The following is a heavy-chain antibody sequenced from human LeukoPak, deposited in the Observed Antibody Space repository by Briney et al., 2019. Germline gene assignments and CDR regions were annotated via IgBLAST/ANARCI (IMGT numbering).Heavy chain of an antibody. D-gene: IGHD2-15*01. J-gene: IGHJ4*02. CDR2: IKQDGSEK. Sequence: GGSLRLSWAASGFTFSSYWMSWVRQAPAKGLEWVANIKQDGSEKYYVDSVKGRFTISRDNAKNSLYLQMNSLRAEDTAVYYCASLVAAHFDYWGQGTLVTVSS. CDR3: ASLVAAHFDY. CDR1: GFTFSSYW. V-gene: IGHV3-7*03.